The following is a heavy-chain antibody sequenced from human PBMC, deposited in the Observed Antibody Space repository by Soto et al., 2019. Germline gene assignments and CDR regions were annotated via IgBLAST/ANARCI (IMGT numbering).Heavy chain of an antibody. D-gene: IGHD6-19*01. Sequence: SETLSLTCTVSGGSISSYYWSWIRQPPGKGLEWIGYIYYSGSTNYNPSLKSRVTISVDTSKNQFSLKLSSVTAADTAVYYCARHLPVAAQDWGQGTLVTVSS. CDR3: ARHLPVAAQD. CDR2: IYYSGST. V-gene: IGHV4-59*08. J-gene: IGHJ4*02. CDR1: GGSISSYY.